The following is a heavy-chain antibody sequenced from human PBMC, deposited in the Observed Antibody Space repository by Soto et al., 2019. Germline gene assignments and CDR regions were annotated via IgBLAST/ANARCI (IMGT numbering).Heavy chain of an antibody. D-gene: IGHD3-10*01. J-gene: IGHJ4*02. Sequence: HPGGSLRLSCAASGFTFSSYAMHWVRQAPGKGLEWVAVISYDGSNKYYADSVKGRFTISRDNSKNTLYLQMNSLRAEDTAVYYCARTISGIVRGVIDYWGQGTLVTVS. CDR2: ISYDGSNK. CDR1: GFTFSSYA. CDR3: ARTISGIVRGVIDY. V-gene: IGHV3-30-3*01.